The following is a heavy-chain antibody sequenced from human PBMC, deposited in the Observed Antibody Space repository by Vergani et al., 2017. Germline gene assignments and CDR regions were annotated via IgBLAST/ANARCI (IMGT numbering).Heavy chain of an antibody. V-gene: IGHV3-30-3*01. CDR2: ISYDGSNK. CDR3: ARDLGLYWQLAAYYFDY. D-gene: IGHD6-6*01. J-gene: IGHJ4*02. CDR1: GFTFSSYA. Sequence: QVQLVESGGGVVQPGRSLRLSCAASGFTFSSYAMHWVRQAPGKGLEWVAVISYDGSNKYYADSVKGRFTISRDNSNNTLYLQMNSLRAEDTAVYYCARDLGLYWQLAAYYFDYWGQGTLVTVSS.